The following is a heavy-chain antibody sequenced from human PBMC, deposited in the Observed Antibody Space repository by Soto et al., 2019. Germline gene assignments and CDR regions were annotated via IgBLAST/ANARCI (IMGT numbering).Heavy chain of an antibody. CDR3: ARGGAMGVDY. Sequence: EVQLVESGGGVVQPGGSLRLSCTASGFTCNTHWMHWVRQAPGKGLVWVSRIYFDGMTTNYADSVKGRLTVSRDNAKNTVYLHVNTLRDEDTAVYYCARGGAMGVDYWGQGTLVTFSS. CDR2: IYFDGMTT. D-gene: IGHD1-26*01. V-gene: IGHV3-74*01. J-gene: IGHJ4*02. CDR1: GFTCNTHW.